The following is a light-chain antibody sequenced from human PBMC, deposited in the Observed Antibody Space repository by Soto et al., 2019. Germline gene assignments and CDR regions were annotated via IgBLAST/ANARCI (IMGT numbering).Light chain of an antibody. CDR3: QQYDSSPPYT. Sequence: EIVLTQSPGTLSLSPGERATLSCRASQSVSSSYLAWYQQKPGQAPRLLIYGASSRATGIPDRFSGSGSGTDFTLTLSRLEPEDFAVYYCQQYDSSPPYTFGQGTKLEIK. J-gene: IGKJ2*01. V-gene: IGKV3-20*01. CDR2: GAS. CDR1: QSVSSSY.